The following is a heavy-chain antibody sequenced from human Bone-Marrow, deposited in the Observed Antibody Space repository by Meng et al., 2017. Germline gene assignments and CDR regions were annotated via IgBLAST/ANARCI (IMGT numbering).Heavy chain of an antibody. D-gene: IGHD2-15*01. Sequence: GASLNISCAASGFTFSNAWMSWVRQAPGKRLEWVGRIKSKTDGGTTDYAAPVKGRFTISRADSKNTLYLQMNSLKTEDTAVYYCTTVRVVGGYCSGGSCYSGWFDPWGQGTLVTVSS. CDR2: IKSKTDGGTT. CDR1: GFTFSNAW. CDR3: TTVRVVGGYCSGGSCYSGWFDP. J-gene: IGHJ5*02. V-gene: IGHV3-15*01.